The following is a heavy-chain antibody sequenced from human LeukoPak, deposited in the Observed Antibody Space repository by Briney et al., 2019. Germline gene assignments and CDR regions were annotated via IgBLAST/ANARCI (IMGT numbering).Heavy chain of an antibody. CDR1: GFTFSSYC. CDR3: ARGQTTVTYLDDRDY. Sequence: GGSLRLSCAASGFTFSSYCMNWVRQAPGKGLEWVSSISSSSSYIYYADSVKGRFTISRDNAKNSLYLQMNSLRAEDTAVYYCARGQTTVTYLDDRDYWGQGTLVTVSS. D-gene: IGHD4-17*01. V-gene: IGHV3-21*01. CDR2: ISSSSSYI. J-gene: IGHJ4*02.